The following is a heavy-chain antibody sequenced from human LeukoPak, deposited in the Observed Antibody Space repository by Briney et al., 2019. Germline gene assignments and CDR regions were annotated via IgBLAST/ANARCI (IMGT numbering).Heavy chain of an antibody. CDR2: ISSSSSTI. V-gene: IGHV3-48*01. Sequence: PGGSLRLSCAASGFTFSSYSMNWVRQAPGKGLEWVSYISSSSSTIYYADSVKGRFTISRDNAKNSLYLQMNSLRAEDTAVYYCARVGGCYDSSGHTWGQGTLVTVSS. CDR3: ARVGGCYDSSGHT. J-gene: IGHJ4*02. D-gene: IGHD3-22*01. CDR1: GFTFSSYS.